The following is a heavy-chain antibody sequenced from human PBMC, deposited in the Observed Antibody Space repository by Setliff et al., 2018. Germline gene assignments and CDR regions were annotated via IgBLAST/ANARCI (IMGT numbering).Heavy chain of an antibody. CDR3: ARLSWDGLRYHGLDV. Sequence: SETLSLTCTVSGGSISPYFWSWIRQPPGKGLEWIGYIYHNGNTNFNPSLKTRVTMSVDTSKNQFALNLRSVTAADTAVYFCARLSWDGLRYHGLDVWGQGTTVTVSS. V-gene: IGHV4-59*08. D-gene: IGHD3-10*01. CDR2: IYHNGNT. CDR1: GGSISPYF. J-gene: IGHJ6*02.